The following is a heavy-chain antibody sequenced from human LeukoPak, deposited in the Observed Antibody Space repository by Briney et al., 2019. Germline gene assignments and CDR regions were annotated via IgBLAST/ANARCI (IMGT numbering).Heavy chain of an antibody. J-gene: IGHJ4*02. D-gene: IGHD2-15*01. CDR3: ARDKVEGPTLFDY. Sequence: PGGSLRLSCAASGFTFSDYEMTWVRQAPGKGLEWVSYISSNGRTRSYADSVKGRFTISRDNAKNSLFLQMDSLRAEDTAIYYCARDKVEGPTLFDYWGQGTLVTVSS. CDR1: GFTFSDYE. V-gene: IGHV3-48*03. CDR2: ISSNGRTR.